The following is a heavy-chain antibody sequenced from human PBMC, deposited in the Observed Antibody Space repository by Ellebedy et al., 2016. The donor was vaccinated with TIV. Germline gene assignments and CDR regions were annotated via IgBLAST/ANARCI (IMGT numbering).Heavy chain of an antibody. J-gene: IGHJ4*02. Sequence: PGGSLRLSCAASGFTFSSYGMNWVRQAPGKGLEWVAVISYDGNIKYYADSLKGRFTISRDNSKNTLYLQMNSLRAEDTAVYFCAKDHFHCTKGFCYIFDYWGQGTLVTVSS. CDR3: AKDHFHCTKGFCYIFDY. V-gene: IGHV3-30*18. CDR2: ISYDGNIK. D-gene: IGHD2-8*01. CDR1: GFTFSSYG.